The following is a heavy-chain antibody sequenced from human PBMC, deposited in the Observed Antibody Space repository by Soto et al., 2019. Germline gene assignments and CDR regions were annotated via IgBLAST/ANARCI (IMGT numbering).Heavy chain of an antibody. Sequence: GASVKVSCKASGYTFTSYGISWVRQAPGQGLEWMGWISAYNGNTNYAQKLQGRVTMTTDTSTSTAYMELRSLRSDDTAVYYCARVVSSRWFPGWWFDPWGQRTFLTVSS. D-gene: IGHD6-19*01. CDR3: ARVVSSRWFPGWWFDP. CDR1: GYTFTSYG. J-gene: IGHJ5*02. CDR2: ISAYNGNT. V-gene: IGHV1-18*01.